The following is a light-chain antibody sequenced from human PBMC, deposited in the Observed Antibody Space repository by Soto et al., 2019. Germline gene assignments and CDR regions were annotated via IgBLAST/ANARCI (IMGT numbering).Light chain of an antibody. J-gene: IGLJ1*01. CDR2: NND. CDR3: AAWDYSLNGFCV. Sequence: QSVLTQPPSASGTPGQRVTISCSGSSSNIGINTVNWYQHLPGTAPKLLIYNNDQRPSGVPDRVSCSKSGTSASLAIGGLQSEDEADYYCAAWDYSLNGFCVVGTGTKLTVL. CDR1: SSNIGINT. V-gene: IGLV1-44*01.